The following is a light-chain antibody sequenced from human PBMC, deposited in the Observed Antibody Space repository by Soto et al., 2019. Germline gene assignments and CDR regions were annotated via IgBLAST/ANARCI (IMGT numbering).Light chain of an antibody. V-gene: IGLV2-14*01. CDR1: SSDFGGYNY. CDR2: EVS. Sequence: QSVLTQPASVSGSPGQSITISCTGTSSDFGGYNYVSWYQHHPGKVPQLMIYEVSNRPSGVSIRFSGSKSGNTASLTISGLQAEDEADYYCSSHTSGSSYYVFGTGTKVTVL. CDR3: SSHTSGSSYYV. J-gene: IGLJ1*01.